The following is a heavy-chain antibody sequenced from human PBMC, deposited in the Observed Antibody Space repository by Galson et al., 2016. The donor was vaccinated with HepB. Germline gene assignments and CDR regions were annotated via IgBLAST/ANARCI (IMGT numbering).Heavy chain of an antibody. Sequence: SLRLSCAVSGFTFSVYWMHWVRQVPGKGLEWVSRITGDGSGSTSADSVKGRFTISRDNARNTVYLQLNSLRVEDTAVYYCARAGGVRWLDVWGQGTTVTVAS. CDR3: ARAGGVRWLDV. J-gene: IGHJ6*02. V-gene: IGHV3-74*01. CDR2: ITGDGSGS. D-gene: IGHD3-10*01. CDR1: GFTFSVYW.